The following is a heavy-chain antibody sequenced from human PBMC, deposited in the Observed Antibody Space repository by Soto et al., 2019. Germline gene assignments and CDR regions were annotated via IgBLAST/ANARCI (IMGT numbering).Heavy chain of an antibody. Sequence: SETLSLTCTVSGGSISSYYWSWIRQPPGKGLEWIGYIYYSRSTNYNPSLKSRITKSVDTSKNQFSLKLSSMTAADTAVYYCARGGYYFDYWGQGTLVTVSS. V-gene: IGHV4-59*01. D-gene: IGHD3-22*01. CDR3: ARGGYYFDY. CDR1: GGSISSYY. J-gene: IGHJ4*02. CDR2: IYYSRST.